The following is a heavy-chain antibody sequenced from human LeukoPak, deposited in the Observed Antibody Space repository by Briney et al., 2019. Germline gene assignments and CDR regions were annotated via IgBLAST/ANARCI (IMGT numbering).Heavy chain of an antibody. CDR1: GDSISSGGYY. CDR2: IYHSGST. V-gene: IGHV4-39*07. D-gene: IGHD3-22*01. CDR3: ARGAPDSSGYYYVPQFDY. J-gene: IGHJ4*02. Sequence: PSETLSLTCTVSGDSISSGGYYWGWIRQPPGKGLEWIGSIYHSGSTYYNPSLKSRVTISVDTSKNQFSLKLSSVTAADTAVYYCARGAPDSSGYYYVPQFDYWGQGTLVTVSS.